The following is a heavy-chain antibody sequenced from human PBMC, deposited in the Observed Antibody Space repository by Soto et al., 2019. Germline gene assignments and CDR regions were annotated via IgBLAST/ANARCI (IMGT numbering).Heavy chain of an antibody. CDR3: ARAAAGIGGGTNWFDP. Sequence: SETLSLTCTVSVGSISSGDYYWSWIRQPPGKGLEWIGYIYYSGSTYYNPSLKSRVTISVDTSKNQFSLKLSSVTAADTAVYYCARAAAGIGGGTNWFDPWGQGTLVTVSS. D-gene: IGHD6-13*01. CDR1: VGSISSGDYY. CDR2: IYYSGST. V-gene: IGHV4-30-4*01. J-gene: IGHJ5*02.